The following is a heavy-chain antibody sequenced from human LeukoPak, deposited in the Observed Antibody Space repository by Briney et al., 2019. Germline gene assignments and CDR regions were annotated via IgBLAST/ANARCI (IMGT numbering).Heavy chain of an antibody. Sequence: SSETLSLTCTVSGGSISSYYWSWIRQPPGRGLEWIGYIYYSGSTNYNPSLKSRVTISVDTPKNQFSLKLSSVTAADTAVYYCARVAEDCGGDCHYFDYWGQGTLVTVSS. CDR1: GGSISSYY. CDR2: IYYSGST. D-gene: IGHD2-21*02. V-gene: IGHV4-59*01. CDR3: ARVAEDCGGDCHYFDY. J-gene: IGHJ4*02.